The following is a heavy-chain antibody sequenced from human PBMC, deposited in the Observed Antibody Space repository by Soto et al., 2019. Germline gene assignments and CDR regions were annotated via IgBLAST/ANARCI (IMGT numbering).Heavy chain of an antibody. CDR1: GFTFSSYS. D-gene: IGHD4-17*01. V-gene: IGHV3-48*01. CDR2: ISSSSSTI. CDR3: ARTGYDYGDPFFDY. Sequence: GGSLRLSCAASGFTFSSYSMNWVRQAPGKGLEWVSYISSSSSTIYYADSVKGRFTISRDNAKNSLYLQMNSLRAEDTAVYYCARTGYDYGDPFFDYWGQGTLVTVSS. J-gene: IGHJ4*02.